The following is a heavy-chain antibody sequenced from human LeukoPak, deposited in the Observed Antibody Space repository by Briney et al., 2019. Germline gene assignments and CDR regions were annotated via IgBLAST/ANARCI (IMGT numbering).Heavy chain of an antibody. J-gene: IGHJ5*02. CDR1: GFTFSDYY. CDR2: ISSSGSTI. V-gene: IGHV3-11*01. CDR3: AREGLELHRENWFDP. Sequence: GGSLRLSCAASGFTFSDYYMSWIRQAPGKGLEWVSYISSSGSTIYYADSVKGRFAISRDNAKNSLYLQMNSLRAEDTAVYYCAREGLELHRENWFDPWGGGTLVTVSS. D-gene: IGHD1-7*01.